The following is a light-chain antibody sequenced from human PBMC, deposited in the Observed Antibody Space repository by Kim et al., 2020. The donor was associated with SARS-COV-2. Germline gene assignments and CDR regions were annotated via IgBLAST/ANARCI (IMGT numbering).Light chain of an antibody. CDR3: QVWDSSSWV. CDR1: NIGSKS. V-gene: IGLV3-21*04. J-gene: IGLJ3*02. CDR2: YDS. Sequence: VAPGKTARITWGGNNIGSKSVHWYQQKPGQAPVLVIYYDSDRPSGIPERFSGSNSGNTATLTISRVEAGDEADYYCQVWDSSSWVFGGGTQLTVL.